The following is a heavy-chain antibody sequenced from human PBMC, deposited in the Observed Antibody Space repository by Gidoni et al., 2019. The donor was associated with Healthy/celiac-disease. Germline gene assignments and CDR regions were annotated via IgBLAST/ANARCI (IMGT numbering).Heavy chain of an antibody. J-gene: IGHJ4*02. D-gene: IGHD4-17*01. Sequence: QVQLQESGPGLVKPSATLSLTCAVSGYSISSGYYWGWIRQPPGKGLEWIGSIYHSGSTYYNPSLKSRVTISVDTSKNQFSLKLSSVTAADTAVYYCASLTTVTTDPPVYWGQGTLVTVSS. V-gene: IGHV4-38-2*01. CDR2: IYHSGST. CDR3: ASLTTVTTDPPVY. CDR1: GYSISSGYY.